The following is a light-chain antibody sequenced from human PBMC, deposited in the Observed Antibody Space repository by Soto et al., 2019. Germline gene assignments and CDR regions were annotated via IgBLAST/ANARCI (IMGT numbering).Light chain of an antibody. J-gene: IGLJ1*01. CDR3: SSYTSSTTQV. CDR1: SSDVGGYKY. Sequence: QSALTQPASVSGSPGQSITISCTGTSSDVGGYKYVSWYQQHPGKAPKLMIFEVSDRPSGVSNRFSGSKSGNTASLTISGLQAEDEADYYCSSYTSSTTQVFGTGTRSPS. CDR2: EVS. V-gene: IGLV2-14*01.